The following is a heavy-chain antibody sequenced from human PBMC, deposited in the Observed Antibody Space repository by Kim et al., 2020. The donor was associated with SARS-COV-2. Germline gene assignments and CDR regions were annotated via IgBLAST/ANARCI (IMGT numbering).Heavy chain of an antibody. CDR3: TRVGRVAAAAHFDY. D-gene: IGHD6-13*01. V-gene: IGHV3-74*01. CDR2: LSPDGTDT. CDR1: GFTFTNYW. Sequence: GGSLRLSCAASGFTFTNYWMHWVRQAPGKGLVWVSCLSPDGTDTRNADSVKGRFTISRDNAKNTLYLQIDSLRVDDTAIYYCTRVGRVAAAAHFDYWGQGTLVTVSS. J-gene: IGHJ4*02.